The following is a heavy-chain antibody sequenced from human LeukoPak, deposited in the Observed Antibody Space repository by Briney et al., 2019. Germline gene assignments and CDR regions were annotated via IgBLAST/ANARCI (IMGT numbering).Heavy chain of an antibody. J-gene: IGHJ3*02. CDR1: GFTFSSYA. Sequence: GGSLRLSCAASGFTFSSYAMICVRQAPGKRREWVANIQPDGSETYYVDSLKGRFTISRDNAQNSLNLQMNSLRAEDTAVYYCARARSGYAFDIWGQGTMVTVSS. V-gene: IGHV3-7*01. CDR2: IQPDGSET. CDR3: ARARSGYAFDI.